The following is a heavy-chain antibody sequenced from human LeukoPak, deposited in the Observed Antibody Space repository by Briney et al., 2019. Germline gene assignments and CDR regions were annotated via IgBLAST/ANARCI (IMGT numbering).Heavy chain of an antibody. CDR1: GGSISSYY. D-gene: IGHD3-22*01. Sequence: SETLSLTCFVSGGSISSYYWSWIRQPPGKGLEWIGYIYYSGSTNYNPSLKSRVTISVDTSKNQFSLKLSSVTAADTAVYYCARGQYYYDSSGYYGYWGQGTLVTVSS. CDR2: IYYSGST. CDR3: ARGQYYYDSSGYYGY. V-gene: IGHV4-59*12. J-gene: IGHJ4*02.